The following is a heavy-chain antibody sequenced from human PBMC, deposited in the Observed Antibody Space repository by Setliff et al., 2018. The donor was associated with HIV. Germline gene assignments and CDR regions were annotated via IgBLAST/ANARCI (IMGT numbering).Heavy chain of an antibody. Sequence: ASVKVSCKASGYTFTSYYMHWVRQAPGQGLEWMGIINPSGGSTSYAQKFQGRVTMTRDTSTSTVYMEQSSLRSEDTAVYYCAREREIVGAGNYMDVWGKGTTVTVS. CDR2: INPSGGST. D-gene: IGHD1-26*01. CDR1: GYTFTSYY. CDR3: AREREIVGAGNYMDV. V-gene: IGHV1-46*01. J-gene: IGHJ6*03.